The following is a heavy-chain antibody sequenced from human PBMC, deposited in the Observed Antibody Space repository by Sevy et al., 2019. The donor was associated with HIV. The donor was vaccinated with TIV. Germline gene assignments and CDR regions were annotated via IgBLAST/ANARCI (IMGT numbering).Heavy chain of an antibody. V-gene: IGHV3-30-3*01. D-gene: IGHD3-10*01. CDR3: ARDYSYGSGSDPWYYDYGMDV. Sequence: GGSLRLSCAASGSTFSSYAMHWVRQAPGKGLEWVAVISYDGINQYYADSVKGRFTISRDNSKNTLYLQMKSLTAEDTAVYYCARDYSYGSGSDPWYYDYGMDVWGQGTTVTVSS. CDR1: GSTFSSYA. CDR2: ISYDGINQ. J-gene: IGHJ6*02.